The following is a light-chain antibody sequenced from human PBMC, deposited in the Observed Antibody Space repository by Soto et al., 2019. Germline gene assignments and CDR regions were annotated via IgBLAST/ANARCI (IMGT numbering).Light chain of an antibody. CDR3: QQYYSNPFT. V-gene: IGKV4-1*01. CDR2: WAS. J-gene: IGKJ4*01. CDR1: QSVLYSNNKNY. Sequence: DIVMTQSPDAVSGSRGWSAAINCESSQSVLYSNNKNYLAWYQQKPGQPPKLLIYWASTRESGVPERFSGSGSGTDFTLTISSLQAEDVAVYYCQQYYSNPFTFGGGTKVDIK.